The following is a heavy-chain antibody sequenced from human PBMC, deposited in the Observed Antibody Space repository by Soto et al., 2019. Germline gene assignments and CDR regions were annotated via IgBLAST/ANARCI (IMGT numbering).Heavy chain of an antibody. Sequence: PGGSLRLSCAASGFTFSSYAMSWVRQAPGKGLEWVSAISGSGDTTYYADSVKGRFTISRDNSRNTLYLQMNSLRAEDTAVYYCAKGTTYGQHFDYWGQGTLVTVS. D-gene: IGHD3-10*01. V-gene: IGHV3-23*01. CDR2: ISGSGDTT. J-gene: IGHJ4*02. CDR1: GFTFSSYA. CDR3: AKGTTYGQHFDY.